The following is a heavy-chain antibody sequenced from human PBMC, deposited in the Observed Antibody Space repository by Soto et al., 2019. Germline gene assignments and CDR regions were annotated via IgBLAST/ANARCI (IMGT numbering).Heavy chain of an antibody. CDR2: IYYTGKS. J-gene: IGHJ3*02. CDR3: ARRRAFSNWDSGADAFDI. V-gene: IGHV4-31*03. D-gene: IGHD1-7*01. CDR1: GASISGDAFY. Sequence: QVHLQESGPGLVKPSETLSLTCNVSGASISGDAFYWSWIRQYPGKSLEWIGYIYYTGKSYYSPSLKSRVTLSLDTSKNPFSLRLSAVSAADAAKYYRARRRAFSNWDSGADAFDIWGQGTMFTVSS.